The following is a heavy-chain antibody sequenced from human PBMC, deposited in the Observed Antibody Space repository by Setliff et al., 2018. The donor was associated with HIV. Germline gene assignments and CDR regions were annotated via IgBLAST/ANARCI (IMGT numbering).Heavy chain of an antibody. CDR1: GFTFTNYW. J-gene: IGHJ3*02. Sequence: PGGSLRLSCGASGFTFTNYWMHWIRQVPGKGLVWVSRINYDRITTSYADSVQGRFTISRDNAKNTVYLQMNSLRVDDTAIYYCAREGATTAGFDTWGHGTMVTVSS. D-gene: IGHD6-19*01. CDR3: AREGATTAGFDT. CDR2: INYDRITT. V-gene: IGHV3-74*01.